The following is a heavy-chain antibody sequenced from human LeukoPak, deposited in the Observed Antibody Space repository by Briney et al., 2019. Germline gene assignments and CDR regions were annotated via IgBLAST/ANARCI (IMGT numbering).Heavy chain of an antibody. J-gene: IGHJ4*02. CDR1: GYTFTSYD. CDR3: ARDWNAKGYWVIDY. Sequence: ASVKVSCKASGYTFTSYDINWVRQAPGQGLEWMGWINTDTGKPTYAQGFTGRYVFSLDTSVSTAYLQISNLRTDDTAVYYCARDWNAKGYWVIDYWGQGTLVTVSS. D-gene: IGHD2-15*01. V-gene: IGHV7-4-1*02. CDR2: INTDTGKP.